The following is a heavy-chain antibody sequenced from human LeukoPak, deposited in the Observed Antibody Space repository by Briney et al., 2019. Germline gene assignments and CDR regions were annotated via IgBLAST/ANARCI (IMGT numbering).Heavy chain of an antibody. CDR1: GFTFSSYS. D-gene: IGHD1-20*01. CDR3: ARETYNWNDYYYYGMDV. V-gene: IGHV3-21*01. J-gene: IGHJ6*02. Sequence: GGSLRLSCAASGFTFSSYSMNWVRQAPGKGLEWVSSISSSSSYIYYADSVKGRFTISRGNAKNSLYLQMNSLRAEDTAVYYCARETYNWNDYYYYGMDVWGQGTTVTVSS. CDR2: ISSSSSYI.